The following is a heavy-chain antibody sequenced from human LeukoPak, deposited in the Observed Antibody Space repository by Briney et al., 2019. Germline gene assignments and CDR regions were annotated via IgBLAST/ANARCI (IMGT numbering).Heavy chain of an antibody. J-gene: IGHJ6*02. CDR1: GGSFSGYY. D-gene: IGHD5-18*01. V-gene: IGHV4-34*01. CDR2: INHSGST. CDR3: ARESRRAMSVDV. Sequence: PSETLSLTCAVYGGSFSGYYWSWIRQPPGKGLEWIGEINHSGSTNYNPSLKSRVTISVDTSKNQFSLKLSSVTAADTAVYYCARESRRAMSVDVWGQGTTVTVSS.